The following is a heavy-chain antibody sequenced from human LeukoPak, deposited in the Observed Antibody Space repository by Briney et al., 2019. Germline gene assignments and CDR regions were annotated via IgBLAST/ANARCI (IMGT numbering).Heavy chain of an antibody. Sequence: SETLSLTCTVSGGSISIYYWSWIRQPPGKGLEWIGYIYYSGSTNYNPSLKSRVTISVDTSKNQFSLKLSSVTAADTAVYYCARHMGLGYSYGYPDFDYWGQGTLVTVSS. CDR3: ARHMGLGYSYGYPDFDY. CDR2: IYYSGST. V-gene: IGHV4-59*08. D-gene: IGHD5-18*01. CDR1: GGSISIYY. J-gene: IGHJ4*02.